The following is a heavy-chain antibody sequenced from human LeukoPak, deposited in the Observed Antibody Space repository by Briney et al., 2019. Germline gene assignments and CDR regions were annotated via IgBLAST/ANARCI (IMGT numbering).Heavy chain of an antibody. D-gene: IGHD5-18*01. CDR2: ISSSSSYI. J-gene: IGHJ3*02. CDR3: ARDTSDTAMVTYDAFDI. Sequence: GGSLRLSCAASGFTLSSYSMNWVRQAPGKGLEWVSFISSSSSYIYYADSVKGRFTISRDNAKNSLYLQMNSLRAEDTAVYYCARDTSDTAMVTYDAFDIWGQGTMVTVSS. CDR1: GFTLSSYS. V-gene: IGHV3-21*01.